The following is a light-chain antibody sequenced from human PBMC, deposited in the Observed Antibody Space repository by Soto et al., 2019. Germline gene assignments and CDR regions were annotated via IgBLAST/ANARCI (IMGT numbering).Light chain of an antibody. V-gene: IGKV3-11*01. CDR2: DAY. J-gene: IGKJ5*01. Sequence: EVAFTQSPVTLSLSPGERATLSCRASQSFRGLLAWYQQKPGQAPRLLIYDAYNRATGIPPRFSGSGSGTDFTLTISSIEPEDSAVYYCQQRHMWPITLGQGTRMEIK. CDR1: QSFRGL. CDR3: QQRHMWPIT.